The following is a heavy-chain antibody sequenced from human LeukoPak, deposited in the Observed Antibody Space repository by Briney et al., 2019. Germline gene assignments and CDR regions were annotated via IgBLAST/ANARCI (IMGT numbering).Heavy chain of an antibody. D-gene: IGHD3-3*01. Sequence: ASVKVSCKASGYTFTGYYMHWVRQAPGQGLEWMGWINPNSGGTNYAQKFQGRVTMTRDTSTSTAYMELSRLRSDDTAVYYCAREWVTIFGVVNFYYFDYWGQGTLVTVSS. CDR2: INPNSGGT. V-gene: IGHV1-2*02. CDR3: AREWVTIFGVVNFYYFDY. J-gene: IGHJ4*02. CDR1: GYTFTGYY.